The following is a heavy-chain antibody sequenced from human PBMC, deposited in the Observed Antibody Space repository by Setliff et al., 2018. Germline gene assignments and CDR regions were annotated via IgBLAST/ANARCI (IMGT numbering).Heavy chain of an antibody. V-gene: IGHV3-21*01. D-gene: IGHD6-19*01. Sequence: PGGSLRLSCAASGFTFSSYSMNWVRQAPGKGLEWVSSISSSSSYIYYADSVKGRFTTTRDNAKNSLYLQMNSLRAEDTAVYYCAKDSLSGWSAVDYWGQGTLVTVSS. J-gene: IGHJ4*02. CDR3: AKDSLSGWSAVDY. CDR2: ISSSSSYI. CDR1: GFTFSSYS.